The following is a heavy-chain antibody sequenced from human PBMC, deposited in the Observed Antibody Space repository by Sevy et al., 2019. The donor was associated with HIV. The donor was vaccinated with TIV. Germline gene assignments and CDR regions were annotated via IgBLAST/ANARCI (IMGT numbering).Heavy chain of an antibody. Sequence: GGSLRLSCAASGFTFRSYGMHWVRQAPGKGLEWVAFIWYDGTNQYYVDSVKGRFTISRDNSKDTLYLQMNSLRAEDMAVYYGAKDGSRRYYDILTGDFKGDALDIWGQGTMVTVSS. CDR2: IWYDGTNQ. J-gene: IGHJ3*02. CDR3: AKDGSRRYYDILTGDFKGDALDI. D-gene: IGHD3-9*01. V-gene: IGHV3-30*02. CDR1: GFTFRSYG.